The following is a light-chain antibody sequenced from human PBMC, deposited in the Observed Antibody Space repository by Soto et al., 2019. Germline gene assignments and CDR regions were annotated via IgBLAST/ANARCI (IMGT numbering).Light chain of an antibody. CDR1: QSVNNF. J-gene: IGKJ5*01. Sequence: VLAQSPATLSLSPGDRVTLSCRASQSVNNFLAWYQKKPGQNPRILIYDASKRATGIPARFSATESETDFNLTLSGLQSEDSAVYVGQQYNNWTFSFCQLTRLEIK. V-gene: IGKV3-11*01. CDR2: DAS. CDR3: QQYNNWTFS.